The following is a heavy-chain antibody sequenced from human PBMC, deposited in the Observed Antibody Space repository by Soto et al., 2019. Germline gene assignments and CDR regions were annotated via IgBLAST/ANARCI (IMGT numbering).Heavy chain of an antibody. CDR3: AKVRLRPYYFDY. D-gene: IGHD4-17*01. CDR2: ISNSGGST. J-gene: IGHJ4*02. CDR1: GFTFSNYA. Sequence: GGSLRLSCAASGFTFSNYAMRWVRQAPGKGLEWVSAISNSGGSTYYTDSVKGRFTISRDNSKNTLYLQMNSLRAEDTAIYYCAKVRLRPYYFDYWGPGTLVTVSS. V-gene: IGHV3-23*01.